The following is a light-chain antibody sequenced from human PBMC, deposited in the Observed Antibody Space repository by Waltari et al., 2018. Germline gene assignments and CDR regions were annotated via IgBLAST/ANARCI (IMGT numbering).Light chain of an antibody. CDR2: DAS. Sequence: ELVLTPSPATLSLSPGERATLSCRASQSVNNYLAWYQQKPGQAPRLLIYDASNRATGIPARFSGSGSETDFTLTISSLEPEDFAVYYCQQRSNWPPITFGQGTRLEIK. CDR3: QQRSNWPPIT. J-gene: IGKJ5*01. V-gene: IGKV3-11*01. CDR1: QSVNNY.